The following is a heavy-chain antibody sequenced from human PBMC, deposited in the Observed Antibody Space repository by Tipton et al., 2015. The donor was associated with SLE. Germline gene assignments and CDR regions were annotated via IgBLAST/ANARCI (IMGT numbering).Heavy chain of an antibody. V-gene: IGHV4-4*07. D-gene: IGHD1-26*01. CDR3: ASGGVGATTGYFQH. CDR1: GGSISSYY. J-gene: IGHJ1*01. Sequence: TLSLTCTVSGGSISSYYWSWIRQPAGKGLEWIGRIYTSGSTNYNPSLKSRVTISVDTSKNQFSLKLSSVTAADTAVYYCASGGVGATTGYFQHWGQGTLVTVSS. CDR2: IYTSGST.